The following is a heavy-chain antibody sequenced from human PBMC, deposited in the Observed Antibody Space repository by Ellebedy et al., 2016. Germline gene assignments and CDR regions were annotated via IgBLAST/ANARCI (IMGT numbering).Heavy chain of an antibody. CDR2: IYYSGST. CDR1: GGSISSSSYY. D-gene: IGHD4-23*01. Sequence: SETLSLTCTVSGGSISSSSYYWSWIRQPPGKGLEWIGYIYYSGSTNYNPSLKSRVTISVDTSKNQFSLKLSSVTAADTAVYYCARLYGGNSPILNWYFDLWGRGTLVTVSS. J-gene: IGHJ2*01. CDR3: ARLYGGNSPILNWYFDL. V-gene: IGHV4-61*05.